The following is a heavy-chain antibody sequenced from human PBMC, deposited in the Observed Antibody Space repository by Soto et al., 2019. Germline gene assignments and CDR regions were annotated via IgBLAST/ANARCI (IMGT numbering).Heavy chain of an antibody. CDR1: GFTFSSYD. V-gene: IGHV3-13*01. J-gene: IGHJ3*02. D-gene: IGHD1-26*01. Sequence: AGGSLRLSCAASGFTFSSYDMHWVRQATGKGLEWVSAIGTAGDTYYPGSVKGRFTISRENAKNSLYLQMNSLRAGDTAVYYCARCLLPGDAFDIWGQGTMVTVSS. CDR3: ARCLLPGDAFDI. CDR2: IGTAGDT.